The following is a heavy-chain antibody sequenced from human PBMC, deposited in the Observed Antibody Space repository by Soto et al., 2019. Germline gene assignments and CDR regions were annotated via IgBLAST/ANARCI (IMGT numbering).Heavy chain of an antibody. CDR3: ASAPSDSLLWFGEPRYYYGMDV. V-gene: IGHV4-30-4*01. CDR1: GGSISSGDYY. D-gene: IGHD3-10*01. J-gene: IGHJ6*02. Sequence: QVQLQESGPGLVKPSQTLSLTCTVSGGSISSGDYYWSWIRQPPGKGLEWIGYIYYSGSTYYNPSLKSRVTISVDTSKNQFSLKLSSVTAADTAVYYCASAPSDSLLWFGEPRYYYGMDVWGQGTTVTVSS. CDR2: IYYSGST.